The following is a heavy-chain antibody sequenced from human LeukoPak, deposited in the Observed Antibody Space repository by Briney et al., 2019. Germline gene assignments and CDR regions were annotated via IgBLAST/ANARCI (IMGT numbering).Heavy chain of an antibody. CDR2: ISGSGGST. D-gene: IGHD1-7*01. CDR3: AKEAINWNYVRYFDY. J-gene: IGHJ4*02. CDR1: EFTFSSYA. Sequence: GGSLRLSWAASEFTFSSYAMNWVRQAPGKGLEWVSAISGSGGSTYYADSVKGRFTISRDNSKNTLYLQINSLRAEDTAVYYCAKEAINWNYVRYFDYWGQGTLVTVSS. V-gene: IGHV3-23*01.